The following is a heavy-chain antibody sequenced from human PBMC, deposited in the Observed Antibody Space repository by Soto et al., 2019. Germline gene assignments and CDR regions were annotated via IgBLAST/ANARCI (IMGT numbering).Heavy chain of an antibody. Sequence: QVHLVESGGGVVPPGRSLSLSCVASGFTISHYAMHWVRQAPGKGLEWEALIWEDGSKKYYADSVKGRFPISRDNSKNALHLKMNCLRPEDTAMYYFGRNRYGLLTIFDSWGQRSLVTVSS. J-gene: IGHJ4*02. V-gene: IGHV3-33*01. D-gene: IGHD3-10*01. CDR2: IWEDGSKK. CDR3: GRNRYGLLTIFDS. CDR1: GFTISHYA.